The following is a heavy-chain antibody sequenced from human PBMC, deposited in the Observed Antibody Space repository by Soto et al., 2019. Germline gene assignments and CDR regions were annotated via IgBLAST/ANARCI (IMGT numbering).Heavy chain of an antibody. CDR1: GFTFDDYA. J-gene: IGHJ4*02. D-gene: IGHD3-9*01. CDR2: ISWNSGGI. Sequence: LRLSCAASGFTFDDYAMHWVRQGPGKGLEWVSGISWNSGGIGYADSVKGRFTISRDNAKNSLYLQMDRLRPEDTAFYYCAKSPHDILIGSAFDYWGQGTLVTVSS. CDR3: AKSPHDILIGSAFDY. V-gene: IGHV3-9*01.